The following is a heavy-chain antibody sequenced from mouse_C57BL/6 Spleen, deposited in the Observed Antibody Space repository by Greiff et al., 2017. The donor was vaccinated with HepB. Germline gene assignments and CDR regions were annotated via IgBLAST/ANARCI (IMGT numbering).Heavy chain of an antibody. V-gene: IGHV1-69*01. Sequence: QVQLQQPGAELVMPGASVKLSCKASGYTFTSYWMHWVKQRPGQGLEWIGEIDPSDSYTNYNQKFKGKSTLTVDKSSSTAYMQLSSLTSEDSAVYYCARRGVDGAWFAYWGQGTLVTVSA. CDR1: GYTFTSYW. J-gene: IGHJ3*01. CDR2: IDPSDSYT. CDR3: ARRGVDGAWFAY.